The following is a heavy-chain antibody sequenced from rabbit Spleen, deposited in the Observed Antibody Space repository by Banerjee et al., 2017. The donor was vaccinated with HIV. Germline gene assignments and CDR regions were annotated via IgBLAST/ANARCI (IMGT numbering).Heavy chain of an antibody. D-gene: IGHD7-1*01. CDR1: GFSFSSSDY. Sequence: QSLEESGGGLVQPEGSLTLTCTASGFSFSSSDYMCWVRQAPGKGLEWISCIAGSSSGFTYSATWAKGRFTCSKTSSTTVTLQMTSLTVADTATYFCARFYAGYGDFGYAAMWGQGTLVTVS. CDR2: IAGSSSGFT. V-gene: IGHV1S40*01. J-gene: IGHJ3*01. CDR3: ARFYAGYGDFGYAAM.